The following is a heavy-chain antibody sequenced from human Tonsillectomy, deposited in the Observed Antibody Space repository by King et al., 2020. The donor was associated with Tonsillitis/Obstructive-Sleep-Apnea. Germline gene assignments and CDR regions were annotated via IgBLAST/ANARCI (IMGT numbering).Heavy chain of an antibody. D-gene: IGHD1-26*01. Sequence: VQLVESGAEVRKPGESLRISCKGSGYSFTTYWISWVRQMPGKGLEWMGTIDPSDSYTNYSPSFQGHVTISADKSISTAYLQWSSLKASDIAMYYCARTGTENIGGDGMDVWGQGTTVTVTS. CDR2: IDPSDSYT. CDR1: GYSFTTYW. CDR3: ARTGTENIGGDGMDV. V-gene: IGHV5-10-1*03. J-gene: IGHJ6*02.